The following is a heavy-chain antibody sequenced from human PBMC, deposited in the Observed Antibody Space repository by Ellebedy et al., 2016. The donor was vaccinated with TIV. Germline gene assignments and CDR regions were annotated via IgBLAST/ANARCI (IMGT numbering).Heavy chain of an antibody. CDR2: ISGSGGST. D-gene: IGHD4-11*01. CDR3: AKSLSERDYPNWFDP. J-gene: IGHJ5*02. Sequence: GGSLRLXXAASGFTFSSYAMSWVRQAPGKGLEWVSAISGSGGSTYYADSVKGRFTISRDNSKNTLYLQMNSLRAEDTAVYYCAKSLSERDYPNWFDPWGQGTLVTVSS. CDR1: GFTFSSYA. V-gene: IGHV3-23*01.